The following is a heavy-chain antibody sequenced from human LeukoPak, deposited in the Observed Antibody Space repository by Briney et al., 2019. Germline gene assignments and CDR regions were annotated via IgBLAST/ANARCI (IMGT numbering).Heavy chain of an antibody. CDR1: GYTFTGYY. CDR3: ARDTRSGSYYLGTDY. V-gene: IGHV1-2*02. CDR2: INPNSGGT. J-gene: IGHJ4*02. Sequence: ASVKVSCKASGYTFTGYYMHWVRRAPGQGLEWMGWINPNSGGTDYAQKFQGRVTMTRDTSISTAYMELSRLRSDDTAVYYCARDTRSGSYYLGTDYWGQGTLVTVSS. D-gene: IGHD3-10*01.